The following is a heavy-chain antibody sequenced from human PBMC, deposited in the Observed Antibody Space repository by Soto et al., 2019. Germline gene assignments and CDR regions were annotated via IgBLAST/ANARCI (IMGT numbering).Heavy chain of an antibody. CDR3: AREQVYGYFWGSDRYRPTGYYYGMGV. Sequence: PGGSLRLSCAASGFTFSSYWMHWVRQAPGKGLVWVSRINSDGSSTSYADSVKGRFTISRDNAKNTLYLQMNSLRAEDTAVYYCAREQVYGYFWGSDRYRPTGYYYGMGVWGRRTRVT. D-gene: IGHD3-16*02. J-gene: IGHJ6*02. CDR1: GFTFSSYW. CDR2: INSDGSST. V-gene: IGHV3-74*01.